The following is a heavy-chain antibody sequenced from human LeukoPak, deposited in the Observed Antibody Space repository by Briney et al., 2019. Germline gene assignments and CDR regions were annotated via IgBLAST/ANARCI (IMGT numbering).Heavy chain of an antibody. D-gene: IGHD6-19*01. CDR2: ISSSSSYI. V-gene: IGHV3-21*04. CDR1: GFTFSDYS. J-gene: IGHJ4*02. Sequence: GGSLRPSCAASGFTFSDYSMNWVRQAPGKGLEWVSSISSSSSYIYYADSVRGRFTISRDNSKNTLYLQMNSLRAEDTAVYYCAKDEEQWLVRAWDYWGQGTLVTVSS. CDR3: AKDEEQWLVRAWDY.